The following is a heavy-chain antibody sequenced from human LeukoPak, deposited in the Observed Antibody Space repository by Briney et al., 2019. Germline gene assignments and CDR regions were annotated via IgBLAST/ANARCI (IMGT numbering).Heavy chain of an antibody. D-gene: IGHD3-3*01. V-gene: IGHV5-51*01. CDR1: GDSFTSYW. Sequence: ASLKISSKASGDSFTSYWIGWLRHMPGKGLEWMGSIYPGDSDTRYSPSFQGQVTISADKSISTAYLQWSSLTASDTAMYYCARHSKPTYSDFWSGYYPNWFDPWGEGTLVTVSS. J-gene: IGHJ5*02. CDR2: IYPGDSDT. CDR3: ARHSKPTYSDFWSGYYPNWFDP.